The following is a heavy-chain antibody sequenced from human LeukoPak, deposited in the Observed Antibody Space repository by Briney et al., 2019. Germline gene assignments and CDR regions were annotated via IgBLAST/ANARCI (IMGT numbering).Heavy chain of an antibody. D-gene: IGHD6-13*01. Sequence: SETLSLTCTVSGGSISSYYWGWIRQPPGKGLEWIGSIYYSGSTYYNPSLKSRVTISVDTSKNQFSLKLSSVTAADTAVYYCARHADSRAYYYYGMDVWGQGTTVTVSS. CDR2: IYYSGST. CDR1: GGSISSYY. V-gene: IGHV4-39*01. J-gene: IGHJ6*02. CDR3: ARHADSRAYYYYGMDV.